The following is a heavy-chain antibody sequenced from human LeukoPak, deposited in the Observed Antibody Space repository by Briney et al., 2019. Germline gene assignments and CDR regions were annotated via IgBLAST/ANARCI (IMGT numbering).Heavy chain of an antibody. J-gene: IGHJ4*02. CDR1: GYTFTVYY. V-gene: IGHV1-2*02. CDR3: ARGAYSSSWFTYFDY. CDR2: INPNSGGT. D-gene: IGHD6-13*01. Sequence: GASVKVSCKASGYTFTVYYMHWVRQAPGQGLEWMGWINPNSGGTNYAQKVQGRVTMTRDTSISTAYIELSRLRSDDTAVYYSARGAYSSSWFTYFDYWGQGTLVTVSS.